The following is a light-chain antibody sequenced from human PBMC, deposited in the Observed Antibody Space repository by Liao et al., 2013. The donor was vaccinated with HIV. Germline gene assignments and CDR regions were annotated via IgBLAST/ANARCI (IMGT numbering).Light chain of an antibody. CDR3: QVWDSFSTFV. Sequence: SYELTQPPSVSVSPGQTASITCSGDKLGDKHACWYQQKPGQSPVLVIYQDTRRPSGIPERFSGSNSGNTATLTISGTQAMDEADYYCQVWDSFSTFVFGSGTQVTVL. CDR2: QDT. J-gene: IGLJ1*01. V-gene: IGLV3-1*01. CDR1: KLGDKH.